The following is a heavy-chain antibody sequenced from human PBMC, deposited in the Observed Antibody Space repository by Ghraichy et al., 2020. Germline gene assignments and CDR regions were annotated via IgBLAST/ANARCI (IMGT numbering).Heavy chain of an antibody. CDR3: AKLKVTGTTNNWFDP. CDR1: GFTFSSYA. CDR2: ISGSGGST. V-gene: IGHV3-23*01. J-gene: IGHJ5*02. Sequence: WGSLRLSCAASGFTFSSYAMSWVRQAPGKGLEWVSAISGSGGSTYYADSVKGRFTISRDNSKNTLYLQMNSLRAEDTAVYYCAKLKVTGTTNNWFDPWGQGTLVTVSS. D-gene: IGHD1-20*01.